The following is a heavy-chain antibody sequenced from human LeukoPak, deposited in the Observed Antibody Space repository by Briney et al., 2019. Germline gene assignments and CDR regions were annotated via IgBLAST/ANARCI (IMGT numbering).Heavy chain of an antibody. D-gene: IGHD3-10*01. CDR3: ARGGIRGVMETALDY. V-gene: IGHV1-46*01. Sequence: ASVTVSCKASGYTFTIYYMHWVRQAPGQGLEWMGIINPSGGSTSYAQKFQGRVTMTRDTSTSTVYMELSSLRSEDTAVYYCARGGIRGVMETALDYWGQGTLVTVSS. CDR1: GYTFTIYY. J-gene: IGHJ4*02. CDR2: INPSGGST.